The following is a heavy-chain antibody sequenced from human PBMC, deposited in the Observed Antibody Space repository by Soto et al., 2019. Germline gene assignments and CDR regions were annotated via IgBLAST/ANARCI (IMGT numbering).Heavy chain of an antibody. V-gene: IGHV4-59*01. J-gene: IGHJ6*03. CDR2: IYYSGST. CDR3: ARSSSSWYYYYYYMDV. Sequence: NPSETLSLTCTVSGGSISSYYWSWIRQPPGKGLEWIGYIYYSGSTNYNPSLKSRVTISVDTSKNQFSLKLSSVTAADTAVYYCARSSSSWYYYYYYMDVWGKGTTVTVSS. CDR1: GGSISSYY. D-gene: IGHD6-13*01.